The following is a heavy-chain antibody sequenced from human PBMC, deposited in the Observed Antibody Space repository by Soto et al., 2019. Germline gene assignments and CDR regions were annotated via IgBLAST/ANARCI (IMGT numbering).Heavy chain of an antibody. Sequence: ASVKVSCTASGYIFTGYYMHWVRQAPGQGLEWMGWINPNSGGTNYAQKFQGWVTMTTDTSTSTAYMELRSLRSDDTAVYYCARDPYNVLMVNAPNLYGMDVWGQGTSVTVSS. CDR2: INPNSGGT. CDR1: GYIFTGYY. CDR3: ARDPYNVLMVNAPNLYGMDV. D-gene: IGHD2-8*01. J-gene: IGHJ6*02. V-gene: IGHV1-2*04.